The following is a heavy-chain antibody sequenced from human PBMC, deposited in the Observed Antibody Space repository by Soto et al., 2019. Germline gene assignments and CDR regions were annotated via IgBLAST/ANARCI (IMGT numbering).Heavy chain of an antibody. V-gene: IGHV1-18*01. D-gene: IGHD2-8*01. Sequence: ASVKVSCQTSGYTFMNYGISWVRQAPGQGPEWVGWISPDKVNTYYAQNLQGRVTVTTDTSTSTVYMELRSLTYDDTAVYYCATTGADCTQGVCYDYWGQGTLVTVSS. J-gene: IGHJ4*02. CDR1: GYTFMNYG. CDR3: ATTGADCTQGVCYDY. CDR2: ISPDKVNT.